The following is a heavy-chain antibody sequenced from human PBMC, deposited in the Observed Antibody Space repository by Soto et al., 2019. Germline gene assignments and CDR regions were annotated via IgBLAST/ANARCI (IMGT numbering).Heavy chain of an antibody. V-gene: IGHV4-39*01. CDR2: VYSSGST. Sequence: PSETLSLTCSVSGGSISSSSHYWGWIRQPPGKGLEWIGSVYSSGSTYRNPSLESRVTISVDRSKNQFSLRLSSVTAADTAVYYCGRGNIVATILMPFDYWGQGTLVTSPQ. J-gene: IGHJ4*02. CDR3: GRGNIVATILMPFDY. D-gene: IGHD5-12*01. CDR1: GGSISSSSHY.